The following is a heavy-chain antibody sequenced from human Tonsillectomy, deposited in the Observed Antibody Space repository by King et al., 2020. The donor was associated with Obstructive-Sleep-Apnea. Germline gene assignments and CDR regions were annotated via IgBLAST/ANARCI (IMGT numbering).Heavy chain of an antibody. J-gene: IGHJ5*02. CDR2: ISWNSGRI. V-gene: IGHV3-9*01. D-gene: IGHD3-22*01. CDR1: GCTFDDYT. CDR3: AKESSGYWFDP. Sequence: VQLVESGGGLIQPGRSLRLSCAASGCTFDDYTMHWVRQAPGKGLEWVSGISWNSGRIGYADSVKGRFTISRDNAKNSLYLQMNSLRAEDTALYYCAKESSGYWFDPWGQGTLVTVSS.